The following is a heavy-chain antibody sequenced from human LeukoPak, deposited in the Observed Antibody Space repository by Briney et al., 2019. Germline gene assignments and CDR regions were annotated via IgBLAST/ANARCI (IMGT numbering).Heavy chain of an antibody. CDR1: GFTSSSYA. Sequence: GGSLRLSCAASGFTSSSYAMHWVRQAPGKGLEWVAVISYDGSNKYYADSVKGRFTISRDNSKNTLYLQMSSLRAEDTAVYYCARGSPAFDYWGQGTLVTVSS. CDR3: ARGSPAFDY. J-gene: IGHJ4*02. CDR2: ISYDGSNK. V-gene: IGHV3-30*04.